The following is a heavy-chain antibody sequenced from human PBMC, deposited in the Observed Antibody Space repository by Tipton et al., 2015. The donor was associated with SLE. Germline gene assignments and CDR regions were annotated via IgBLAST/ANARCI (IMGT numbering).Heavy chain of an antibody. CDR1: GYSIRSGYY. V-gene: IGHV4-38-2*02. J-gene: IGHJ2*01. CDR3: ARSGHIVVAVLGYFDV. D-gene: IGHD2-21*01. Sequence: TLSLTCTVSGYSIRSGYYWGWIRQPPGKGLEWIGSIYHSGSTYYNPSLKSRVTISVDTSKNQFSLKLSSVTAADTAVYYCARSGHIVVAVLGYFDVWGRGTLVTVSS. CDR2: IYHSGST.